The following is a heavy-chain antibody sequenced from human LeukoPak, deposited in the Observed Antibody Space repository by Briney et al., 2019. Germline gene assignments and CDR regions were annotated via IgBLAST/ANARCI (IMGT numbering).Heavy chain of an antibody. CDR2: ISHDGSNK. J-gene: IGHJ4*02. Sequence: GRSMRLSCAASGFTFSSYGMHWVRQAPGKGLEWVAVISHDGSNKYYADSVKGRFTISRDNSKNMLFLQMNGLKAEDTAVYYCAKVQYYETSGYLDYWGQGTLVTVSS. CDR3: AKVQYYETSGYLDY. V-gene: IGHV3-30*18. D-gene: IGHD3-22*01. CDR1: GFTFSSYG.